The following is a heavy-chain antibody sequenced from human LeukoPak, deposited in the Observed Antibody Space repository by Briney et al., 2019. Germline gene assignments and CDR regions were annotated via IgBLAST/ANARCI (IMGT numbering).Heavy chain of an antibody. Sequence: GGSLRLSCAAFGFTLISYAMSWVGQAPGKGREGGGFIRSKAERRTTEYAASVKGTFTISRDNSKSIAYLQMNSLKTENTAVYYCTRPGSGWYPPDVWGQGTLVTVSS. CDR1: GFTLISYA. J-gene: IGHJ4*02. D-gene: IGHD6-19*01. V-gene: IGHV3-49*04. CDR3: TRPGSGWYPPDV. CDR2: IRSKAERRTT.